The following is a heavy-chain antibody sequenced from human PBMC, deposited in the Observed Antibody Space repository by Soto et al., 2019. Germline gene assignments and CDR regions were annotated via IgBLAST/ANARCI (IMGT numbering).Heavy chain of an antibody. CDR1: GGSISSYY. V-gene: IGHV4-59*01. Sequence: PSETLSVTCTVSGGSISSYYWSWIRQPPGKGLEWIGYIYYSGSTNYNPSLKSRVTISVDTSKNQFSLKLSSVTAADTAVYYCASSGTFYYYYYMDVWGKGTTVTVSS. D-gene: IGHD1-1*01. J-gene: IGHJ6*03. CDR2: IYYSGST. CDR3: ASSGTFYYYYYMDV.